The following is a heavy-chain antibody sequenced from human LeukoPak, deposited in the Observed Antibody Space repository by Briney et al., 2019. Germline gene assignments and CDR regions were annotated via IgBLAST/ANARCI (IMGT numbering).Heavy chain of an antibody. D-gene: IGHD3-10*01. CDR1: GFTFSSYA. V-gene: IGHV3-23*01. CDR2: ISDSGVTT. CDR3: VKDYRSGSYFGLFS. Sequence: GGSLRLSCAASGFTFSSYAVNWVRQAPGKGLEWVSVISDSGVTTYYADSVKGRFTISRDNSKNTLYLQMNSLRAEDTAVYYCVKDYRSGSYFGLFSWGQGTLVTVSS. J-gene: IGHJ5*02.